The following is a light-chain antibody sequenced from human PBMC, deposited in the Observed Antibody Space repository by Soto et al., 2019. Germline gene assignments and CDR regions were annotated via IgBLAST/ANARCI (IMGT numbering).Light chain of an antibody. J-gene: IGKJ4*01. CDR3: MQALETPLT. CDR2: LGS. V-gene: IGKV2-28*01. Sequence: DIVMTQSPLFLSVTPGEPASISCRSRQSLLHDNGFNFLNWYLQKPGQSPQLLISLGSSRASGVPDRFSGSASGRDFTLLISRVEAEDVGVFYCMQALETPLTFGGGTKVEIK. CDR1: QSLLHDNGFNF.